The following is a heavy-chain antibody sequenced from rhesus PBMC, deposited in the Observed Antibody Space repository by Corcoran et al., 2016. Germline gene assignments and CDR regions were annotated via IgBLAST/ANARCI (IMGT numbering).Heavy chain of an antibody. J-gene: IGHJ5-2*02. CDR1: GFTFSSYD. V-gene: IGHV3S5*01. CDR2: INSGVGST. CDR3: AKVGSLDV. Sequence: EVQLVETGGGLVQPGGSLHLSCAASGFTFSSYDMSWVRQAPGKGLEWVTAINSGVGSTYYGDAVKGRFTSSRDNSKNTLSLQMNSLRAEDTAVYYCAKVGSLDVWGRGVLVTVSS.